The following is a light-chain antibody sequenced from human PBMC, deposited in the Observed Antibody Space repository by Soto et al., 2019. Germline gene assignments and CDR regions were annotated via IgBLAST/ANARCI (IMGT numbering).Light chain of an antibody. Sequence: DIKMTQSPSTLSGSVGDRVTITCRASQTISSWLAWYQQKPGKAPKLLIYKASTLKSGVPSRFSGSGSGTEFTLTISRLQPEDFATYHCQQYSSFSTVGKGTKVDIK. CDR1: QTISSW. CDR2: KAS. V-gene: IGKV1-5*03. CDR3: QQYSSFST. J-gene: IGKJ1*01.